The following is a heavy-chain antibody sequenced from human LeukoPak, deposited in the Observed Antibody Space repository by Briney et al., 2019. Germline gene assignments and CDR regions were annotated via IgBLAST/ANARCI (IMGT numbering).Heavy chain of an antibody. CDR2: IYYSGSS. J-gene: IGHJ3*02. D-gene: IGHD6-19*01. Sequence: SETLSLTCAVYGGSFSGYYWSWIRQPPGKGLEWIGYIYYSGSSNYNPSLKSRVTISVDPSKNQFSLRLSSVTAADTAVYYCARYTSGGGAFDIWGQGTMVAVSS. V-gene: IGHV4-59*08. CDR1: GGSFSGYY. CDR3: ARYTSGGGAFDI.